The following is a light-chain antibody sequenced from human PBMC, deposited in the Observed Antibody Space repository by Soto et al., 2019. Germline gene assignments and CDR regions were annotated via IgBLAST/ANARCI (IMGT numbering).Light chain of an antibody. V-gene: IGLV1-47*01. Sequence: QSVLTQPPSASATPGQRVSVSCSGSSSNSGSNYVYWYQQFTATAPKLLVHRNNQRPSGVPDRFSGSKSGTSASLAISGLRSEDEDDYYCAAWDDSLSSHVFGTGTKVTVL. CDR1: SSNSGSNY. CDR3: AAWDDSLSSHV. J-gene: IGLJ1*01. CDR2: RNN.